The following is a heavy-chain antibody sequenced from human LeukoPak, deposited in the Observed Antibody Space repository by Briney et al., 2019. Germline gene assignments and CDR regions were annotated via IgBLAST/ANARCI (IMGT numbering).Heavy chain of an antibody. Sequence: SETLSLTCAVYGGSFSDSYWTWIRQTPGRGHEWIGESSHTGDLIGYNPSLKGRATISVDSSKKQFSLRLTSVTAADTGIYYCARVPDVTARPCDTWSAGTIVTVSS. D-gene: IGHD2-21*02. CDR3: ARVPDVTARPCDT. V-gene: IGHV4-34*01. CDR1: GGSFSDSY. CDR2: SSHTGDLI. J-gene: IGHJ5*02.